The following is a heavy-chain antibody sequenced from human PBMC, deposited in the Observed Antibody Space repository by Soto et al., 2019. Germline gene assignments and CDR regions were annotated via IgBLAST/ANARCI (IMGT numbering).Heavy chain of an antibody. CDR3: ARHSTGLNF. V-gene: IGHV4-59*08. J-gene: IGHJ6*03. CDR2: IHYSGRT. CDR1: GGSISSYY. D-gene: IGHD3-9*01. Sequence: QVQLQESGPGLVKPSETLSLTCTVSGGSISSYYWSWIRQPPGKGLEWIGYIHYSGRTHYNRSLKIQFTKPLDPSKNQFSLKLTPVPAAGSAVYYCARHSTGLNFWGKGTT.